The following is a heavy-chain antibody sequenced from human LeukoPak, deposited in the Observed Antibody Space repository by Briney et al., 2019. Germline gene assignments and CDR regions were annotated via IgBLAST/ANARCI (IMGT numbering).Heavy chain of an antibody. Sequence: GGSLRLSCAASGFTFSSYSMNWVRQAPGKGLEWVSSISSSSSYIYYADSVKGRFTISRDNAKNSLYLQMNSLRAEDTAVYYCARDRGDQYCSSTSCYPADVWGKGTTVTVSS. CDR3: ARDRGDQYCSSTSCYPADV. CDR2: ISSSSSYI. CDR1: GFTFSSYS. D-gene: IGHD2-2*01. J-gene: IGHJ6*04. V-gene: IGHV3-21*01.